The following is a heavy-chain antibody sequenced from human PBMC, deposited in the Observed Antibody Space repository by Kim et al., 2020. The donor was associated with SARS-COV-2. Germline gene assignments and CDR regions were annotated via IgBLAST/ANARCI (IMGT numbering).Heavy chain of an antibody. D-gene: IGHD1-1*01. Sequence: YYADSVTGRFTISRDNSKNTLYLQMNRLRAEDTAVYYCAKDNDWNPDYFDHWGQGTLVTVSS. J-gene: IGHJ4*02. V-gene: IGHV3-23*01. CDR3: AKDNDWNPDYFDH.